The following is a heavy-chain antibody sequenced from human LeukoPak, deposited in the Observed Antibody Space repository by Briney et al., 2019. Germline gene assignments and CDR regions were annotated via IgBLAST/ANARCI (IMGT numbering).Heavy chain of an antibody. V-gene: IGHV3-21*01. J-gene: IGHJ4*02. CDR3: VRLRRNSDRSGYYYYYDY. D-gene: IGHD3-22*01. CDR2: ISARSNYI. CDR1: GFPFNSYS. Sequence: GGSLRLSCAASGFPFNSYSINWVRQAPGKGLEWVSSISARSNYIYYADSVRGRFSISRDDARDSLYLEMNSLRAEDSAVYYCVRLRRNSDRSGYYYYYDYWGQGTLVTVSS.